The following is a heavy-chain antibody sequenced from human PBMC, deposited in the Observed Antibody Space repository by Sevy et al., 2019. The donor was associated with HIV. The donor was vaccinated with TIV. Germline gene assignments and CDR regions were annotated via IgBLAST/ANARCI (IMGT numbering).Heavy chain of an antibody. CDR3: ARTTGGSEAAFDF. CDR2: SSSATHYT. D-gene: IGHD1-1*01. Sequence: GGSLRLSCAASGFIFSSYSMNWVRQAPGKGLEWVSFSSSATHYTYYADSVKGRFTVSRDYAKNSLFLQMNSLRAEDTVVYYCARTTGGSEAAFDFWGQGTMVTVSS. J-gene: IGHJ3*01. CDR1: GFIFSSYS. V-gene: IGHV3-21*01.